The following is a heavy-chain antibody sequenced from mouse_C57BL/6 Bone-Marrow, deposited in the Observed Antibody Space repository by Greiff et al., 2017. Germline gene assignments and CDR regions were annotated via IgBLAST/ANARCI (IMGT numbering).Heavy chain of an antibody. CDR2: ISSGGSYT. CDR1: GFTFSSYG. Sequence: EVQLVESGGDLVKPGGSLKLSCAASGFTFSSYGMSWVRQTPDKRLEWVATISSGGSYTYYPDSVKGRFTISRDNAKNTLYLQMSSLKSEDTAMXYCARRDYGSSTYYAMDYWGQGTSVTVSS. D-gene: IGHD1-1*01. J-gene: IGHJ4*01. CDR3: ARRDYGSSTYYAMDY. V-gene: IGHV5-6*01.